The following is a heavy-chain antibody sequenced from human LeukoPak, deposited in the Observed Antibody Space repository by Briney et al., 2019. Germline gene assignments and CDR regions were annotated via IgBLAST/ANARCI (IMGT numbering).Heavy chain of an antibody. CDR1: GASISSSTYY. Sequence: PSETLSLTCTVSGASISSSTYYWGWIRQPPGKGLEWFGSIYSSGITYCNPSLKSRLTIFADTSKHQVSPQQSSVTAADTAVYYCAGRPAGYWGQGTLVTVSS. V-gene: IGHV4-39*01. J-gene: IGHJ4*02. CDR2: IYSSGIT. CDR3: AGRPAGY.